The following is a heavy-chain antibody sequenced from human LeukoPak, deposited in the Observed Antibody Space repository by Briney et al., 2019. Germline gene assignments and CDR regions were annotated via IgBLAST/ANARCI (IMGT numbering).Heavy chain of an antibody. D-gene: IGHD3-9*01. CDR1: GGSITSNY. V-gene: IGHV4-59*01. CDR3: ARGYYDILTGPTSMFDY. J-gene: IGHJ4*02. CDR2: IYYSGST. Sequence: SETLSLTCTVSGGSITSNYWSWIRQPAGKGLEWIGYIYYSGSTNYNPSLKSRVTISVDTSKNQFSLKLSSVTAADTAVYYCARGYYDILTGPTSMFDYWGQGTLVTVSS.